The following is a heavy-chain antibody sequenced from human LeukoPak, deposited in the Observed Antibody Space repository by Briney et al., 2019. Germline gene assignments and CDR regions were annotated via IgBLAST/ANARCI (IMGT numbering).Heavy chain of an antibody. J-gene: IGHJ5*02. Sequence: GASVKVSCKASGYTFTSYGISWVRQAPGQGLEWMGWISAYNGNTNYAQKLQGRVTMTTDTSTSTAYMELRSLRSDDTAVYYCARQGLTVRGVTVRFLRFDPWGQGTLVTVSS. CDR1: GYTFTSYG. D-gene: IGHD3-10*01. CDR2: ISAYNGNT. V-gene: IGHV1-18*01. CDR3: ARQGLTVRGVTVRFLRFDP.